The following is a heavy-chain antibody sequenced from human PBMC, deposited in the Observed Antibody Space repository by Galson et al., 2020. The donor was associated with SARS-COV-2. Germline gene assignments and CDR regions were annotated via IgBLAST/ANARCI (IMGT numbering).Heavy chain of an antibody. CDR1: GYSFTNYW. V-gene: IGHV5-51*01. J-gene: IGHJ6*02. Sequence: KIGESLKISCTGSGYSFTNYWIAWVRQMPGKGLEWMGIIYPGDSNTRYSPSLQGQVTISVDESINTAYLQWSSLKASDTAMYFCARRCGSISCNNFYYYGMDVWGQGTTVTVSS. D-gene: IGHD2-2*01. CDR2: IYPGDSNT. CDR3: ARRCGSISCNNFYYYGMDV.